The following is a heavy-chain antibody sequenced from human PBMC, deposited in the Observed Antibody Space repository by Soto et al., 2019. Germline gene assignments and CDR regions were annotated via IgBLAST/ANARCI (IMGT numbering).Heavy chain of an antibody. CDR1: GFTFSSYG. V-gene: IGHV3-33*01. J-gene: IGHJ6*02. CDR3: ARELPGYSSGWSDYYYGMDV. Sequence: GGSLRLSCAASGFTFSSYGMHWVRQAPGKGLEWVAVIWYDGSNKYYADSVKGRFTISRDNSKNTLYLQMNSLRAEDTAVYYCARELPGYSSGWSDYYYGMDVWGQGTTVTVYS. D-gene: IGHD6-19*01. CDR2: IWYDGSNK.